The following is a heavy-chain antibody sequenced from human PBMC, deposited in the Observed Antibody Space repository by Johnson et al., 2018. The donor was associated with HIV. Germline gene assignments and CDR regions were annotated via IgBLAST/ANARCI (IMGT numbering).Heavy chain of an antibody. D-gene: IGHD3-22*01. Sequence: QVQLVESGGGVVQPGRSLRLSCAASGFTFSSYAMHWVRQAPGKGLEWVAVISYDGSNKYYADSVKGRFTISRDNSKNTLYLQMNSLRAEDTAVYYCARDEGIVVVSHAFDIWGQGTMLTVSS. CDR3: ARDEGIVVVSHAFDI. V-gene: IGHV3-30-3*01. J-gene: IGHJ3*02. CDR2: ISYDGSNK. CDR1: GFTFSSYA.